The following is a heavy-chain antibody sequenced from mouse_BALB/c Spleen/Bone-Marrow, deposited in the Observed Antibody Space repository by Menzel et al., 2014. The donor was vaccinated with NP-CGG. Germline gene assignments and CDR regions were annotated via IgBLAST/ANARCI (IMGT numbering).Heavy chain of an antibody. J-gene: IGHJ2*01. CDR3: SRRSDYDYFDY. Sequence: EVNVVESGGDLVKPGGSLKLSCAASGFTFSSYGMSWVRQTPDRRLEWVATISSRGSYTFYPDSVKGRFTISRDNAKNTLYLQMSSLKSEDTAIYYCSRRSDYDYFDYWGQGTTLTVSS. D-gene: IGHD2-4*01. CDR2: ISSRGSYT. CDR1: GFTFSSYG. V-gene: IGHV5-6*02.